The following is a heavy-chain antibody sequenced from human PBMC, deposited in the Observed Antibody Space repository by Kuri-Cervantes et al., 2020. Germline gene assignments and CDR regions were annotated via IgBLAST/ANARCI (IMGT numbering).Heavy chain of an antibody. D-gene: IGHD3-10*01. J-gene: IGHJ4*02. Sequence: GSLRLSCTVSGGSISSYYWSWIRQPPGKGLEWIGYIYYSGSTNYNPSLKSRVTISVDTSKNQFSLKLSSVTAADTAVYYCASWEFSGDYWGQGTLVTVSS. CDR1: GGSISSYY. V-gene: IGHV4-59*08. CDR3: ASWEFSGDY. CDR2: IYYSGST.